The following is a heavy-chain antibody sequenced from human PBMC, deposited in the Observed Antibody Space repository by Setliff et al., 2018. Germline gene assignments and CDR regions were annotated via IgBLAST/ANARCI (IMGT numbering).Heavy chain of an antibody. CDR3: ARLRGAFDY. CDR2: IYYSGST. V-gene: IGHV4-61*08. CDR1: GGSISSGGYY. D-gene: IGHD3-16*01. J-gene: IGHJ4*02. Sequence: SETLSLTCTVSGGSISSGGYYWSWIRQHPGKGLERIGYIYYSGSTNYNPSLESRVTISVDTSKNQFSLRLNSATAADTAVYYCARLRGAFDYWGQGTLVTVSS.